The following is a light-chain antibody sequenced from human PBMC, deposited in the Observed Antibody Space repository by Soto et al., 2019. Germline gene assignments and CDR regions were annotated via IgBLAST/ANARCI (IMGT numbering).Light chain of an antibody. Sequence: IVLTQSPLSLPVTPGEPASISCRSSRSLLNSDGYNYLDWYLQNPGQSPQLLISLAFNRSSGVPVRFIGSSSGADITRNIRRVEAGDFGVDYCFQALQTPPTFGHGPKLEI. CDR2: LAF. J-gene: IGKJ2*01. CDR3: FQALQTPPT. CDR1: RSLLNSDGYNY. V-gene: IGKV2-28*01.